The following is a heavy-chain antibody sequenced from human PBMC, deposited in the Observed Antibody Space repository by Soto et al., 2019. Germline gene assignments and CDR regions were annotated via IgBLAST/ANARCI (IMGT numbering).Heavy chain of an antibody. V-gene: IGHV3-30*03. D-gene: IGHD5-18*01. CDR1: GFAFSSYG. CDR3: VSDRGYGHASVPYS. Sequence: QAQLVESGGGVVQPGRSLRLSCAASGFAFSSYGMHWVRQAPGTGLEWVAVISYDGSLQHYADSVKGRFTISRANSKNMVLLQMSSLRAEDTAVYYCVSDRGYGHASVPYSWGQGNLVSVSS. J-gene: IGHJ4*02. CDR2: ISYDGSLQ.